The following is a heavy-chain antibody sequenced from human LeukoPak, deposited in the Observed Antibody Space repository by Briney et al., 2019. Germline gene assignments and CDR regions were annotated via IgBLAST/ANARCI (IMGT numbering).Heavy chain of an antibody. Sequence: GESLKISCKGSGYSFTSYWIGWARQMPGKGLEWMGIIYPGDSDTRYSPSFQGQVTISADKSISTAYLQWSSLKASDTAMYYCARHGVVVTGSSIYYYYYMDVWGKGTTVTVSS. CDR3: ARHGVVVTGSSIYYYYYMDV. J-gene: IGHJ6*03. D-gene: IGHD2-21*02. CDR2: IYPGDSDT. V-gene: IGHV5-51*01. CDR1: GYSFTSYW.